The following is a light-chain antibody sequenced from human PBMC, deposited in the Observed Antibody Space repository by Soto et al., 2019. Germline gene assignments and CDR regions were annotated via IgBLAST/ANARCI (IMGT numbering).Light chain of an antibody. J-gene: IGKJ3*01. Sequence: AIRMTQSPSSLSASTGDRVTITCRASQGISSYLAWYQQKPGKAPKLLIYAASTLQSVVPSRISGSGSGADSTITISCLQAEDVANYYWHQYYSYPPLTFGPGTKVDIK. CDR1: QGISSY. V-gene: IGKV1-8*01. CDR3: HQYYSYPPLT. CDR2: AAS.